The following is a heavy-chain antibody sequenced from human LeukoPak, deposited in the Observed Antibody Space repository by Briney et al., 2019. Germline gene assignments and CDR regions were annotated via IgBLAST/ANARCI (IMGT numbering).Heavy chain of an antibody. V-gene: IGHV1-2*06. CDR1: GYTFTDYY. CDR2: INPRSGGI. J-gene: IGHJ4*02. Sequence: ASVKVSCKTSGYTFTDYYIHWVRQAPGQRLEWMGRINPRSGGINYAQKFQGRVTTTRDTAISTAYMDLSGLRSDDTAVYYCAREAGGSDTYYLDYWGQGVLVTVSS. CDR3: AREAGGSDTYYLDY. D-gene: IGHD1-26*01.